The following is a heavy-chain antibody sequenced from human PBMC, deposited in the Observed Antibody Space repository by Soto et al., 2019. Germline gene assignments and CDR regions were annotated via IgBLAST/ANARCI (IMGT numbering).Heavy chain of an antibody. V-gene: IGHV3-33*01. CDR1: GFTFSSYG. D-gene: IGHD3-22*01. Sequence: GGSLRLSCAASGFTFSSYGMHWVRQAPGKGLEWVAVIWYDGSNKYYADSVKGRFTISRDNSKNTLYLQMNSLRAEDTAVYYCARLHYYDSSGYSMGAFDIWGQGTMVTVSS. J-gene: IGHJ3*02. CDR2: IWYDGSNK. CDR3: ARLHYYDSSGYSMGAFDI.